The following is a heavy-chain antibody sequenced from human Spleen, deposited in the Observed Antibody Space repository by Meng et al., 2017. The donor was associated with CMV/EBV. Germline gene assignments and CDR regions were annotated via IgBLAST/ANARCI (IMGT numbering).Heavy chain of an antibody. CDR1: GFTFSDYY. CDR3: AREVGATDYFDY. CDR2: ISYSGSPI. D-gene: IGHD1-26*01. V-gene: IGHV3-11*04. Sequence: GESLKISCAASGFTFSDYYMTWIRQAPGKGLAWVSYISYSGSPISYADSVKGRFTISRDNAKNSLYLQMNSLRAEDTAVYYCAREVGATDYFDYWGQGTLVTVSS. J-gene: IGHJ4*02.